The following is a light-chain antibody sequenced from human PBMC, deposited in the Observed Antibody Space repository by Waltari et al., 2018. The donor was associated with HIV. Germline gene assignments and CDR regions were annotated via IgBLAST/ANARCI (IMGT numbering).Light chain of an antibody. CDR1: RSDIGDYDF. CDR3: SSYSRTSTFV. Sequence: QSALTQPASVSGSPGQSITISCTGTRSDIGDYDFVAWYQQHPGKAPKLMIYDVMQRPSGVSFRFSGSKSGNTASLTISGLQAEDEADYYCSSYSRTSTFVFGTGTKVTVL. J-gene: IGLJ1*01. V-gene: IGLV2-14*03. CDR2: DVM.